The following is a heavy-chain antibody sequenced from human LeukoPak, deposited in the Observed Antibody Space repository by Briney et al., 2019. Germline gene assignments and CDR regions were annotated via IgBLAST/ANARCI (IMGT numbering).Heavy chain of an antibody. CDR3: VRDHIAAAGTFGY. V-gene: IGHV1-69*04. Sequence: ASVKVSCKASGGTFSSYAISWVRQAPGQGLEWMGRIIPILGIANYAQKFQGRVTITADKSTSTAYMELSSLRSEDTAVYYCVRDHIAAAGTFGYWGQGTLVTVSS. D-gene: IGHD6-13*01. CDR1: GGTFSSYA. J-gene: IGHJ4*02. CDR2: IIPILGIA.